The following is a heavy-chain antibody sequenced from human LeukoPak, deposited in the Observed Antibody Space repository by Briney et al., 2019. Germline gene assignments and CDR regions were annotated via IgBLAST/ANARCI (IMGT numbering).Heavy chain of an antibody. V-gene: IGHV4-59*01. CDR1: GGSINGYY. CDR2: IHYSGST. Sequence: PSETLSLTCTVSGGSINGYYWSWIRQPPGEGLEWIGYIHYSGSTNYNPSLKSRVTISVDTSKNQFSLKLSSVTAAVTAVYYCARTTEGGYTYDYFYYYYMDVWGKGTTVTVSS. CDR3: ARTTEGGYTYDYFYYYYMDV. D-gene: IGHD5-18*01. J-gene: IGHJ6*03.